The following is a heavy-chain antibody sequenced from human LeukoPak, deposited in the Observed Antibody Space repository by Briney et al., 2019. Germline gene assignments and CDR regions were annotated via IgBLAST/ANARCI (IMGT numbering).Heavy chain of an antibody. Sequence: GGSLRLSCAASGFTFSSYAMSWVRQAPGKGLEWVSAISGSGGSTYYADSVKGRFTISRDNSKNTLYLQMNSLRAEDTAVYYCATDLGDSGSYQIDYWGQGTLVTVSS. J-gene: IGHJ4*02. CDR2: ISGSGGST. CDR3: ATDLGDSGSYQIDY. CDR1: GFTFSSYA. V-gene: IGHV3-23*01. D-gene: IGHD1-26*01.